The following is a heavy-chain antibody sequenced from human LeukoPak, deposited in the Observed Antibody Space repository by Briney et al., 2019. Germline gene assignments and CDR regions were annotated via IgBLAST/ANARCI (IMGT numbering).Heavy chain of an antibody. CDR2: ISSRSTYI. Sequence: PGGSLRLSCAASGFTFSSYSMNWVRQAPGKGLEWVSSISSRSTYIYYADSLKGRFTISRDNAKNSLYLQMNSLRAEDTAVYYCAARDSYGSGSYPIDCWGQGTLVTVSS. V-gene: IGHV3-21*01. CDR3: AARDSYGSGSYPIDC. J-gene: IGHJ4*02. CDR1: GFTFSSYS. D-gene: IGHD3-10*01.